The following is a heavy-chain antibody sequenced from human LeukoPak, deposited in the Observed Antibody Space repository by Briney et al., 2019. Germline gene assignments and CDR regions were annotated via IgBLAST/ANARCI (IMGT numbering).Heavy chain of an antibody. Sequence: PGGSLRLSCAASGFTFSSYWMSWVRQAPGKGLEWVAVISYDGSNKYYADSVKGRFTISRDNSKNTLYLQMNSLRAEDTAVYYCAREKRGSYDYWGQGTLVTVSS. CDR1: GFTFSSYW. D-gene: IGHD1-26*01. CDR2: ISYDGSNK. J-gene: IGHJ4*02. V-gene: IGHV3-30-3*01. CDR3: AREKRGSYDY.